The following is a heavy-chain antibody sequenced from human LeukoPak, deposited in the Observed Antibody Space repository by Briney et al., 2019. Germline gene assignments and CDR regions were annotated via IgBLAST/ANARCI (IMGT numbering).Heavy chain of an antibody. V-gene: IGHV3-21*01. Sequence: KTGGSLRLSCAASGFTFSSYSMNWVRQAPGKGLEWVSSISSSSSYIYYADSVKGRFTISRDNAKNSLYLQMNSLRAEDTAVYYCGWFGESGYYYYMDVWGKGTTVTVSS. CDR3: GWFGESGYYYYMDV. CDR1: GFTFSSYS. CDR2: ISSSSSYI. J-gene: IGHJ6*03. D-gene: IGHD3-10*01.